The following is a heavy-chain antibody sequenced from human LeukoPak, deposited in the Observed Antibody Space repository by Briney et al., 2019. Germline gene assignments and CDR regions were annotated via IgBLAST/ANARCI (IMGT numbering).Heavy chain of an antibody. CDR1: GGSITTGSYS. CDR3: ARAFRARYFDH. Sequence: PSETLSLTCTVSGGSITTGSYSWGWIRQPPGKGLEWIGIIYYSGSTYYNPSLKGPVTISVDTSKNQFSLKLSSVTAADTAVYYCARAFRARYFDHWGRGTLVTVSS. CDR2: IYYSGST. V-gene: IGHV4-39*01. J-gene: IGHJ2*01. D-gene: IGHD2/OR15-2a*01.